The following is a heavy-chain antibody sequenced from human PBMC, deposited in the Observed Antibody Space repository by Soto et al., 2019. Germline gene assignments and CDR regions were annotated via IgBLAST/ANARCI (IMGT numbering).Heavy chain of an antibody. J-gene: IGHJ4*02. CDR1: GFTFSSYW. CDR2: NNSDGSST. D-gene: IGHD3-22*01. V-gene: IGHV3-74*01. CDR3: AREPYYYDISGYYY. Sequence: GSLRLSCAASGFTFSSYWMHWVLQAPGKGLVWVSRNNSDGSSTSYADSVKGRFTISRDNAKNTLYLQMNSLRAEDTAVYYCAREPYYYDISGYYYWGQGTLVTVPQ.